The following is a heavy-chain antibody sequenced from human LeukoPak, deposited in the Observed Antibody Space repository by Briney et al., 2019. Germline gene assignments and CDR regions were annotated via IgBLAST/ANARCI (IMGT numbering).Heavy chain of an antibody. Sequence: PGGSLRPSCAASGFTFDDYAMHWVRQAPGKGLEWVSLISGDGGSTYYADSVKGRFTISRDNSKNSLYLQMNSLRTEDTALYYCAKDSDFWSGYYFDYWGQGTLVTVSS. CDR1: GFTFDDYA. V-gene: IGHV3-43*02. CDR2: ISGDGGST. D-gene: IGHD3-3*01. CDR3: AKDSDFWSGYYFDY. J-gene: IGHJ4*02.